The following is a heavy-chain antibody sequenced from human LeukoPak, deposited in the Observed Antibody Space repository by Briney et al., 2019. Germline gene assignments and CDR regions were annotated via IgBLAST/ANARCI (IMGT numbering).Heavy chain of an antibody. J-gene: IGHJ4*02. CDR3: ATELEVGANNPWVPFYY. CDR1: GYTLTELS. CDR2: FDPEDGET. D-gene: IGHD1-26*01. Sequence: ASVKVSCKISGYTLTELSMHWVRQAPGKGLEWMGGFDPEDGETIYTQKFQGRVTMTEDTPTDTAYMELSSLRSEDTAVYYCATELEVGANNPWVPFYYWGQGTLVTVSS. V-gene: IGHV1-24*01.